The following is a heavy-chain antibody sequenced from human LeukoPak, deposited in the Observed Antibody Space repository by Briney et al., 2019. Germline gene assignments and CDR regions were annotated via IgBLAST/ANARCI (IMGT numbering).Heavy chain of an antibody. V-gene: IGHV3-23*01. Sequence: GGSLRLSCAVSGITLSNYGMSWVRQAPGKGLEWVAGISGSGGGTNYADSVKGRFTISRDNPKNTLYLQMNSLRAEDTAVYYCVQGARADTFWYFDLWGRGTLVTVSS. CDR3: VQGARADTFWYFDL. D-gene: IGHD3-16*01. CDR1: GITLSNYG. J-gene: IGHJ2*01. CDR2: ISGSGGGT.